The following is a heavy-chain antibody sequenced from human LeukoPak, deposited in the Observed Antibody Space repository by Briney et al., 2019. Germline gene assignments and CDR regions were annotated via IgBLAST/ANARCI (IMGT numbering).Heavy chain of an antibody. D-gene: IGHD3-10*01. Sequence: GGSLRLSCAASGFTFSSYGMHWVRQAPGKGLEWVAVIWCDGSNKYYADSVKGRFTISRDNPKNTLYLQMNSLRAEDTAVYYCAKARRGEVSFDYWGQGTLVTVSS. V-gene: IGHV3-33*06. CDR2: IWCDGSNK. CDR3: AKARRGEVSFDY. J-gene: IGHJ4*02. CDR1: GFTFSSYG.